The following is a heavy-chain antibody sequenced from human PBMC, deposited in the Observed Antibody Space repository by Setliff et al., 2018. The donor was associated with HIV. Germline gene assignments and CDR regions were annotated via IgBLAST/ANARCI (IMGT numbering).Heavy chain of an antibody. CDR1: GGSFSSYG. CDR2: LIPLFGSA. CDR3: GRGDSLLESIVWFDR. V-gene: IGHV1-69*13. Sequence: SVKVSCKVSGGSFSSYGFTWVRQAPGQGLEWMGGLIPLFGSANYPQKFQVRVTMTADESTRTVYMELSRLRFEDTAMYDCGRGDSLLESIVWFDRWGQGTLVTVSS. J-gene: IGHJ5*02. D-gene: IGHD1-1*01.